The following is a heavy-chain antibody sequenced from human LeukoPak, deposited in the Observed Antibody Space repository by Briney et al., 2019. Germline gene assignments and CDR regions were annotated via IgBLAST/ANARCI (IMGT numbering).Heavy chain of an antibody. Sequence: ASVKVSCKTSGYTFTSCAVHWGRQAPGRRLEWMGWIHADSGNTKYSQKLQGRVTIARDTSASTIYMELSSLRFEDTAVYFCTIGLAGDWDAFDIWGLGTMVTVSS. D-gene: IGHD6-19*01. CDR3: TIGLAGDWDAFDI. V-gene: IGHV1-3*01. CDR1: GYTFTSCA. CDR2: IHADSGNT. J-gene: IGHJ3*02.